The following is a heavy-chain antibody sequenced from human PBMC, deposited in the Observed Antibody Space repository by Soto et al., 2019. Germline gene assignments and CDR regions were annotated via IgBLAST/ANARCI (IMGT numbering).Heavy chain of an antibody. CDR3: AKEDRPGFLGSITGDLVDY. J-gene: IGHJ4*02. CDR1: GFTFSSYG. Sequence: HPGGSLRLSCAASGFTFSSYGMHWVRQAPGKGLEWVAVISYDGSNKYYADSVKGRFTISRDNSKNTLYPQMNSLRVEDTAVYYCAKEDRPGFLGSITGDLVDYWGQGTLVTVSS. CDR2: ISYDGSNK. D-gene: IGHD1-20*01. V-gene: IGHV3-30*18.